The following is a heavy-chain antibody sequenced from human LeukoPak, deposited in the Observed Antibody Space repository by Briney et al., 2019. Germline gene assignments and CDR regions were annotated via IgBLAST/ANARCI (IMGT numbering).Heavy chain of an antibody. Sequence: SETLSLTCTVSGGSISSGSYYWSWIRQPAGKGLEWIGRIYTSGSTNYNPSLKSRVTISVDTSKNQFSLKLSSVTAADTAVYYCARDLAAAGPNWFDPWGQGTLVTVSS. V-gene: IGHV4-61*02. D-gene: IGHD6-13*01. CDR1: GGSISSGSYY. J-gene: IGHJ5*02. CDR3: ARDLAAAGPNWFDP. CDR2: IYTSGST.